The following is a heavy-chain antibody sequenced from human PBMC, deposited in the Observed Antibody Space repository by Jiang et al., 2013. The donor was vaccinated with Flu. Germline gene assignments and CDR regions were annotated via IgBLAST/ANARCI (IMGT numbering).Heavy chain of an antibody. D-gene: IGHD3-22*01. J-gene: IGHJ5*02. Sequence: SLTCAISGESVSSNSAAWNWIRQSPSRGLEWLGRTYYRSRWYNDYAVSVKSRISIKPDTSKNQFSLHLNSVTPEDTAVYYCARDPGRGDYYDTSGYRNWFDPWGQGTPVTVSS. CDR1: GESVSSNSAA. CDR2: TYYRSRWYN. CDR3: ARDPGRGDYYDTSGYRNWFDP. V-gene: IGHV6-1*01.